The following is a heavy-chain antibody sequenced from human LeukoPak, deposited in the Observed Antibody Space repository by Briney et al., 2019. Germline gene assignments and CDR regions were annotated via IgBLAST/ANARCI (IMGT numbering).Heavy chain of an antibody. V-gene: IGHV4-30-2*01. CDR3: ARSPYCSSTSCYLHFDY. D-gene: IGHD2-2*01. CDR1: GGSISSGGYY. Sequence: SETLSLTCTVSGGSISSGGYYWSWIRQPPGKGLEWIGYIYHSGSTYYNPSLKSRVTISVDRSKNQFSLKLSSVTAADTAVYYCARSPYCSSTSCYLHFDYWGQGTLVTVSS. CDR2: IYHSGST. J-gene: IGHJ4*02.